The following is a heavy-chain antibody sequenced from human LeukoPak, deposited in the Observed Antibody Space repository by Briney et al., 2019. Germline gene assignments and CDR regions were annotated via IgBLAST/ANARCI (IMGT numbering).Heavy chain of an antibody. CDR2: INHSGST. Sequence: PSETLSLTCAVCGGSFSGYYWSWIRQPPGKGLEWIGEINHSGSTNYNPSLKSRVTISVDTSKNQFSLKLSSVTAADTAVYYCVGGRYYFDYGGQGTLVTVSS. CDR1: GGSFSGYY. V-gene: IGHV4-34*01. D-gene: IGHD2-15*01. J-gene: IGHJ4*02. CDR3: VGGRYYFDY.